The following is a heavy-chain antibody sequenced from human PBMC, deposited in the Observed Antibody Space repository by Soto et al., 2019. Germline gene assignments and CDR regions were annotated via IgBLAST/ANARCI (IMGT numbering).Heavy chain of an antibody. D-gene: IGHD7-27*01. CDR1: CGSFTGHF. V-gene: IGHV4-34*02. J-gene: IGHJ4*02. CDR3: ARAKFESTGWHQFDI. CDR2: VSQSGNT. Sequence: QVHLEQRGAGLLKPSETLSLTCTVSCGSFTGHFWSWVRQPPGKGLEWIGEVSQSGNTKYYPSLRSRVTLSVDSSKNQISLALTSVTAADTAVYYCARAKFESTGWHQFDIWGQGTLVTVSS.